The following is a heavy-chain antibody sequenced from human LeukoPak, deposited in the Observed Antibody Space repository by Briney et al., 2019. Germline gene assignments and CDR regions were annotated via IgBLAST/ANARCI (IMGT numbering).Heavy chain of an antibody. Sequence: GGSLRLSCAASGFTFSSYSMNWARQAPGKGLEWVSYISSSSSTIYYADSVKGRFTISRDNAKNSLYLQMNSLRAEDTAVYYCASQVGYCSSTSCYRPFDYWGQRTLVTVSS. V-gene: IGHV3-48*01. CDR3: ASQVGYCSSTSCYRPFDY. CDR2: ISSSSSTI. CDR1: GFTFSSYS. J-gene: IGHJ4*02. D-gene: IGHD2-2*01.